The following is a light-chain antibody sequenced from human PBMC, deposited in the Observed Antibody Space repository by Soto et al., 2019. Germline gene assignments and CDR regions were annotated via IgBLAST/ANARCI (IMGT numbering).Light chain of an antibody. Sequence: IHMTQSPSSLFASLGDRVTITFQASQDISDFLNWYQVKPGKAPKVLIYDASTLQPGVPSRFSGSGSGTDFTFTISSLQPEDSATYYCQQYDDLPITFGQGTRWRL. J-gene: IGKJ5*01. CDR3: QQYDDLPIT. CDR1: QDISDF. V-gene: IGKV1-33*01. CDR2: DAS.